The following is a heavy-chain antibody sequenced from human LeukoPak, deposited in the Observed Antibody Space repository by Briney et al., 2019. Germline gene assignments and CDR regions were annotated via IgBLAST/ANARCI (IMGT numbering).Heavy chain of an antibody. J-gene: IGHJ6*03. CDR2: INPNSGDT. CDR1: GYNFTDYY. D-gene: IGHD3-9*01. V-gene: IGHV1-2*02. CDR3: ARDVRYFDLWYYYYYMDV. Sequence: ASVKVSCKASGYNFTDYYMHWVRQAPGQGLEWMGWINPNSGDTIYARRFQGRVTMTRDTSISTAYMELSRLRSDDTAVYYCARDVRYFDLWYYYYYMDVWGKGTTVTISS.